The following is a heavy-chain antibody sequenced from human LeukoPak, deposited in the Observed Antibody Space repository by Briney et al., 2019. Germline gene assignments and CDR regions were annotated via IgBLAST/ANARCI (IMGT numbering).Heavy chain of an antibody. D-gene: IGHD6-19*01. CDR1: GGTFSSYA. V-gene: IGHV1-69*04. Sequence: SVKPSCKASGGTFSSYAISWVRQAPGQGLEWMGRIIPILGIANYAQKFQGRVTITADKSTSTAYMELSSLRSEDTAVYYCARTVAVAGDYYYYGMDVWGQGTTVTVSS. CDR3: ARTVAVAGDYYYYGMDV. J-gene: IGHJ6*02. CDR2: IIPILGIA.